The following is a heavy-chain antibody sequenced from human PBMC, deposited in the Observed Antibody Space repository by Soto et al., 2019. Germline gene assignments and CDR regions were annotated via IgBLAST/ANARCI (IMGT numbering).Heavy chain of an antibody. D-gene: IGHD4-4*01. CDR3: ARGQPNYSAFDS. V-gene: IGHV3-74*01. Sequence: EVQLVESGGGLVQPGESLRLSCAASGFTFSSYWMHWIRQAPGKGLVWVSRVSSDGSSTVYAHSVKGRLTISRDNAKNTLYLQMNSLRDEDTAMYYCARGQPNYSAFDSWGQGTLVTVSS. CDR1: GFTFSSYW. J-gene: IGHJ4*02. CDR2: VSSDGSST.